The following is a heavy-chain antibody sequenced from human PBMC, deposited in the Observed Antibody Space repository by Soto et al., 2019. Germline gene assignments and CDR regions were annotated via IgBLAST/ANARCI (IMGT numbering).Heavy chain of an antibody. CDR2: IYYSGST. CDR3: ARRYLGVVDYGMDV. V-gene: IGHV4-31*03. CDR1: GGSISSGGYY. Sequence: QVQLQESGPGLVKPSQTLSLTCTVSGGSISSGGYYWSWIRQHPGKGLEWIGYIYYSGSTYYNPSLKRRVTLSVDTSKNQFSLKLSSVTAADTAVYYCARRYLGVVDYGMDVWGQGTTVTVSS. D-gene: IGHD2-15*01. J-gene: IGHJ6*02.